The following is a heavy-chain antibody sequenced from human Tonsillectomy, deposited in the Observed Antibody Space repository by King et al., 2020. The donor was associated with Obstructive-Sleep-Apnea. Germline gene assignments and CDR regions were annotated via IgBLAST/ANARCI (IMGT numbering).Heavy chain of an antibody. CDR3: ARSLDSSGYYYTNY. V-gene: IGHV4-59*08. CDR1: GGFISSYY. CDR2: ISYSGST. J-gene: IGHJ4*02. Sequence: VQLQESGPGLVKPSETLSLTCTVSGGFISSYYWSWIRQPPGKGLEWMGYISYSGSTNYNPSLKSRVTISVDTSKNQFSLKLSSVTAADTAVYYCARSLDSSGYYYTNYWGQGTLVTVSS. D-gene: IGHD3-22*01.